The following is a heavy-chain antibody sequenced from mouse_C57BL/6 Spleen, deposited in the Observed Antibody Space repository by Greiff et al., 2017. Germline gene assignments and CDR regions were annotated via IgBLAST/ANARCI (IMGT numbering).Heavy chain of an antibody. D-gene: IGHD1-1*01. V-gene: IGHV1-50*01. CDR1: GYTFTSYW. J-gene: IGHJ2*01. Sequence: QVQLQQPGAELVKPGASVKLSCKASGYTFTSYWMQWVKQRPGQGLEWIGEIDPSDSYTNYNQKFKGKATLTADTSSSTAYMQLSSLTSEDSAVYDCARGGYYGSSAYWGQGTTLTVSS. CDR2: IDPSDSYT. CDR3: ARGGYYGSSAY.